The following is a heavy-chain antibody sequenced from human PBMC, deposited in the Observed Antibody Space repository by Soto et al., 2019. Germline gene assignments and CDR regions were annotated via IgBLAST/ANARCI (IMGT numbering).Heavy chain of an antibody. Sequence: GALRRAGTAPVFACSDYEMNWVRQAPGKGLEWVSYITSGGRSIYYADSVKGRFIIYRDNAENSLYLQMNSLRPEDTAVYYCVRRMASPDQWGQGTLVTVSS. D-gene: IGHD2-15*01. V-gene: IGHV3-48*03. CDR2: ITSGGRSI. CDR3: VRRMASPDQ. J-gene: IGHJ4*02. CDR1: VFACSDYE.